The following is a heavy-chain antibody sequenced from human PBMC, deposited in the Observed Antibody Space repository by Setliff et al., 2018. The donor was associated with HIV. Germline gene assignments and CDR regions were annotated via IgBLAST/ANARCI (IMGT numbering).Heavy chain of an antibody. CDR3: TTDLPYGYYFDY. D-gene: IGHD4-17*01. J-gene: IGHJ4*02. V-gene: IGHV3-15*01. CDR2: IKAKVVGATT. CDR1: GFSFKSAW. Sequence: PGGSLRLSCAASGFSFKSAWMSWVRQAPGKGLEWVGHIKAKVVGATTDYSAPVRDRFTISRDDSRDILYLQMNSLKTEDTAVYYCTTDLPYGYYFDYWGQGTLVTVSS.